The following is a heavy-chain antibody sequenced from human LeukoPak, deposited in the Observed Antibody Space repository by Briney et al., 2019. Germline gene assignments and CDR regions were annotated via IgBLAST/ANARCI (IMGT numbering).Heavy chain of an antibody. CDR3: ARDISVRDAAWWFNP. Sequence: ASVKVSCKASGYTFTSNYMHWVRQAPGQGLEWMGVINPTGGSTSYAHKFQGRITLTRDMSTSTDYLELSSLRSDDTAVYYCARDISVRDAAWWFNPWGQGTLVTVSS. V-gene: IGHV1-46*01. CDR2: INPTGGST. CDR1: GYTFTSNY. J-gene: IGHJ5*02. D-gene: IGHD5-24*01.